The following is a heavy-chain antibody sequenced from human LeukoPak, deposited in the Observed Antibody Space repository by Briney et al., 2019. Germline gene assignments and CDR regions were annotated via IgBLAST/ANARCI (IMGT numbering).Heavy chain of an antibody. J-gene: IGHJ4*02. Sequence: PSETLSLTCAVSGYSISSGYYWGWIRQPPGKGLEWIGSIYHSGSTYYNPSLKSRVTISVDTSKNQFSLKLNSVTAADTAVYYCATLDTAMFMSSVGFGYWGQGTLVTVSS. CDR1: GYSISSGYY. D-gene: IGHD5-18*01. CDR3: ATLDTAMFMSSVGFGY. CDR2: IYHSGST. V-gene: IGHV4-38-2*01.